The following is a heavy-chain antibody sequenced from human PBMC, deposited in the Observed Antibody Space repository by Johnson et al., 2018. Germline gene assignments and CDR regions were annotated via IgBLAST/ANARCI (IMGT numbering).Heavy chain of an antibody. CDR3: AKIEPTKLGAFDV. V-gene: IGHV3-23*04. J-gene: IGHJ3*01. CDR2: ISGSSGTT. Sequence: VQLVESGGGLVQPGGSLRISCGDSTFTFSSYAMSWVRQTTLKGLEWVSVISGSSGTTKYADSVKGRFTISRDNSKNTLYLQMKSLRAEDTAVYYCAKIEPTKLGAFDVWGQGTVVTVSS. D-gene: IGHD5-12*01. CDR1: TFTFSSYA.